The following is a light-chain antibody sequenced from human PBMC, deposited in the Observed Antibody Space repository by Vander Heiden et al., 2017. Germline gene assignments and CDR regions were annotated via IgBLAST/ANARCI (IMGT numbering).Light chain of an antibody. CDR2: DVS. CDR3: SSYASSITLV. J-gene: IGLJ1*01. CDR1: GSDIVGYNF. V-gene: IGLV2-14*03. Sequence: QSTLTQPAAVSGSTGQSITISCTGTGSDIVGYNFASWYQQHPGKAPKLMIYDVSNRPSGVSDRFSASKSGNTTSLTISGLQAEDEADYYCSSYASSITLVFGTGTRVTVL.